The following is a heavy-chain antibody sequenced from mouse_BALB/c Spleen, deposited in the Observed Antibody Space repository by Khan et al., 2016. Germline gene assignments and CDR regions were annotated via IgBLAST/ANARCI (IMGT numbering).Heavy chain of an antibody. D-gene: IGHD2-2*01. CDR1: GFAFSSYD. CDR2: ISSGGGST. Sequence: EVELVESGGGLVKPGGSLKLSCAASGFAFSSYDMSWVRQTPEKRLEWVAYISSGGGSTYYPDTVKGRFTISRDNAKNTLYLQMSSLQSEDTAMYYGEGPYGYVGGWYLDVWGEGTTVTVSS. V-gene: IGHV5-12-1*01. J-gene: IGHJ1*01. CDR3: EGPYGYVGGWYLDV.